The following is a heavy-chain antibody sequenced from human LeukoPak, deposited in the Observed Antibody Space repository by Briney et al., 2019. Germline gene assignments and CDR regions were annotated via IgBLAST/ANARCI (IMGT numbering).Heavy chain of an antibody. CDR3: ARQPYSSGWYGDANWFDP. CDR2: TYYRSKWYN. J-gene: IGHJ5*02. V-gene: IGHV6-1*01. D-gene: IGHD6-19*01. CDR1: GDSLSSNSAA. Sequence: SQTLSLTCAISGDSLSSNSAAWNWITQSPSRALEWLVRTYYRSKWYNDYAVSVKSRITANPDTSKNQFSLQLNSVTPEDTAVYYCARQPYSSGWYGDANWFDPWGQGTLVTVSS.